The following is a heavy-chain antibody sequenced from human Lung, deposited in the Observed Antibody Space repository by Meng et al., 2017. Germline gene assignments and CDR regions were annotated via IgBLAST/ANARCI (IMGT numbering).Heavy chain of an antibody. D-gene: IGHD6-6*01. CDR1: GFTFSSSA. CDR2: ISGSGGST. CDR3: VRRIEYSSSSGY. V-gene: IGHV3-23*01. Sequence: EVQRLESGGGLVQQGGAPRLSCVASGFTFSSSAMTWVRQAPGKGLEWVSSISGSGGSTYYADSVRGRFTISRDNSKNTVYLQMNSLRAEDTAIYYCVRRIEYSSSSGYWGQGTLVTVSS. J-gene: IGHJ4*02.